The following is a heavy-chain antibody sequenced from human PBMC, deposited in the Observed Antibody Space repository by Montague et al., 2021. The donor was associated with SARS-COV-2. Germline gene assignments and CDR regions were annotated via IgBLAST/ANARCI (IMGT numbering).Heavy chain of an antibody. V-gene: IGHV4-4*07. D-gene: IGHD3-10*01. Sequence: SETLSLTCTVSDGSISSYYWSWIRQPAGKGLEWIGRIYNSGSTNYNPSLKSRVTMSVDTSKNQFSLKLSSVTAADTAVYYCARDNPVVWFGVAYAFDIWGQGTMVTVSS. CDR2: IYNSGST. CDR1: DGSISSYY. CDR3: ARDNPVVWFGVAYAFDI. J-gene: IGHJ3*02.